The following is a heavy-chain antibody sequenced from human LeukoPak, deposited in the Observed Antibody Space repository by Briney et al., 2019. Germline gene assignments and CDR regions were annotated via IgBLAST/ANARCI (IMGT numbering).Heavy chain of an antibody. CDR2: INHSGST. J-gene: IGHJ4*02. CDR1: GGSFSGYY. D-gene: IGHD6-19*01. V-gene: IGHV4-34*01. CDR3: ARGRRIAVAARRSWAFDY. Sequence: PSETLSLTCAVYGGSFSGYYWSWIRQPPGKGLEWIGEINHSGSTNYNPSLKSRVTISVDTSKNQFSLKLSSVTAADTAVYYCARGRRIAVAARRSWAFDYWGQGTLVTVSS.